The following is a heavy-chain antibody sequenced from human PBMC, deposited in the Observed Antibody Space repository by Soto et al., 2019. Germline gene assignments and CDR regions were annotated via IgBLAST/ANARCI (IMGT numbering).Heavy chain of an antibody. V-gene: IGHV1-69*01. D-gene: IGHD3-9*01. CDR2: IIPIFGTA. Sequence: QVQLVQSGAEVKKPGSSVKVSCKASGGTFSSYAISWVRQAPGQGLEWMGGIIPIFGTANYEQKFQGRVTITADETTRPAYMELSSLRTEDTAVYYCARTGLRYFAWNGGEDYGMDVWGQGTTVTVSS. CDR3: ARTGLRYFAWNGGEDYGMDV. CDR1: GGTFSSYA. J-gene: IGHJ6*02.